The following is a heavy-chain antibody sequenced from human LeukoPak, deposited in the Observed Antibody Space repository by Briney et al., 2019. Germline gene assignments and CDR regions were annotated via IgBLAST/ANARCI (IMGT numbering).Heavy chain of an antibody. V-gene: IGHV1-3*01. CDR3: ARQDSIAVAGPLHYYYYGMNV. J-gene: IGHJ6*02. CDR2: INAGNGNT. CDR1: GYTFTGYY. Sequence: GASVKVSCKASGYTFTGYYMHWVRQAPGQRLEWMGWINAGNGNTKYSQKFQGRVTITRDTSASTAYMELSSLRSEDTAVYYCARQDSIAVAGPLHYYYYGMNVWGQGTTVTVSS. D-gene: IGHD6-19*01.